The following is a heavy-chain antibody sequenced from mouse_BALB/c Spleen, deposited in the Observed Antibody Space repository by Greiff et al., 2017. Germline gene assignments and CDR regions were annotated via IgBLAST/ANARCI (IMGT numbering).Heavy chain of an antibody. CDR2: ISSGGSYT. J-gene: IGHJ2*01. V-gene: IGHV5-6-4*01. CDR1: GFTFSSYT. CDR3: TRDPRTGFDY. D-gene: IGHD4-1*01. Sequence: EVKVEESGGGLVKPGGSLKLSCAASGFTFSSYTMSWVRQTPEKRLEWVATISSGGSYTYYPDSVKGRFTISRDNAKNTLYLQMSSLKSEDTAMYYCTRDPRTGFDYWGQGTTLTVSS.